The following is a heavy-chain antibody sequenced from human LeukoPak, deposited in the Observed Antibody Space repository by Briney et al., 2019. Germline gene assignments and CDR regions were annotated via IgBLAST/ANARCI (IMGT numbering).Heavy chain of an antibody. D-gene: IGHD4-23*01. V-gene: IGHV1-46*01. CDR3: ARHERGSAGGSEPDNWFDP. CDR2: INPSGGST. CDR1: GYTFTSYY. Sequence: ASVKVSCKASGYTFTSYYMHWVRQAPGQGLEWMGIINPSGGSTSYAQKFQGRVTMTRDMSTSTVYMELSSLRSEDTAVYYCARHERGSAGGSEPDNWFDPWGQGTLVTVSS. J-gene: IGHJ5*02.